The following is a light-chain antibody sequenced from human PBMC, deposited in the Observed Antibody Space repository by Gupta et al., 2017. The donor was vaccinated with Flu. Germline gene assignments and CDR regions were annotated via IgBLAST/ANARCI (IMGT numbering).Light chain of an antibody. V-gene: IGLV1-47*01. CDR1: NSNIGINY. Sequence: QSVLTQPPSASGTPGQRVTISCSGGNSNIGINYVYWYQQPPGAAPKLLIYRSNQRPSGVPDRFSGSKSDTSASLAISGLRSEDEADYYCAAWDDSLSGVVFGGGTKLTVL. CDR2: RSN. J-gene: IGLJ2*01. CDR3: AAWDDSLSGVV.